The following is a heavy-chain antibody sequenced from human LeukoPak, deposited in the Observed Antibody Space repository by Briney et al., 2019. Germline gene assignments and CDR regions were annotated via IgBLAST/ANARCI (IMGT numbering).Heavy chain of an antibody. Sequence: SETLSLTCTVSGGSVSGYYWSWIRQPPGKGLEWIGHMYYSGSTNYNPSLKSRVTISVDTSKNQFSLKLSSVTAADPAVYYCARDATYYYDSLGGDYWGQGTLVTVSS. CDR2: MYYSGST. CDR3: ARDATYYYDSLGGDY. D-gene: IGHD3-22*01. V-gene: IGHV4-59*02. CDR1: GGSVSGYY. J-gene: IGHJ4*02.